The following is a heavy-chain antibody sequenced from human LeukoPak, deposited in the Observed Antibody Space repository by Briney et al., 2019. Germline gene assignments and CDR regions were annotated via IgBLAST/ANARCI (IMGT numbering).Heavy chain of an antibody. D-gene: IGHD4-17*01. CDR2: ISAYNGNT. Sequence: ASVKVSCKASGGTFSSYAISWVRQAPGQGLEWMGWISAYNGNTNYAQKLQGRVTMTTDTSTSTAYMELRSLRSDDTAVYYCARVRPLGTYGDYVGLLPDYWGQGTLVTVSS. CDR3: ARVRPLGTYGDYVGLLPDY. CDR1: GGTFSSYA. J-gene: IGHJ4*02. V-gene: IGHV1-18*01.